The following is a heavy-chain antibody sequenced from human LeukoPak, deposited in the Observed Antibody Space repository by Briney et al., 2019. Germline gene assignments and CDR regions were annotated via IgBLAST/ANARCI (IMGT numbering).Heavy chain of an antibody. CDR1: GFTFSSYA. D-gene: IGHD3-3*01. V-gene: IGHV3-23*01. Sequence: GGSLRLSCAASGFTFSSYAMSWVGQAPGKGLEWVSPISGSGGSTYYADSVKGRFTISRDNSKNTLYLQMNSLRAEDTAVYYCAKEAPYYDFWSGYHYPYYFDYWGQGTLVTVSS. CDR3: AKEAPYYDFWSGYHYPYYFDY. CDR2: ISGSGGST. J-gene: IGHJ4*02.